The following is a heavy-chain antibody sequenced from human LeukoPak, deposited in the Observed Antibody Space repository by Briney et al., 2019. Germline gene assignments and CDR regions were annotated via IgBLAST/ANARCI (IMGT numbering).Heavy chain of an antibody. V-gene: IGHV3-11*04. CDR3: ARDRYYYDSRPDAFDI. J-gene: IGHJ3*02. Sequence: SGGSLRLSCAASGFTFSDYYMNWVRQAPGKGLEWVSYISSSGSTIYYADSVKGRFTISRDNAKNSLYLQMDSLRAEDTAVYYCARDRYYYDSRPDAFDIWGQGTMVTVSS. CDR2: ISSSGSTI. CDR1: GFTFSDYY. D-gene: IGHD3-22*01.